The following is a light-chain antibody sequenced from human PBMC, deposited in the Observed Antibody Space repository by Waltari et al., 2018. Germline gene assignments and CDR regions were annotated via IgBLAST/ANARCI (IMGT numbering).Light chain of an antibody. CDR2: KNN. Sequence: QSVLTQPPSTSGTPGQRVTISCSGSSPNIKITYVYWYQHLPGTTPQPPIYKNNQRPSGVPDRFSGSKSGTSASLAISGLRSEDEADYCCATWDASLGVLFGGGTKLTVL. V-gene: IGLV1-47*01. J-gene: IGLJ2*01. CDR3: ATWDASLGVL. CDR1: SPNIKITY.